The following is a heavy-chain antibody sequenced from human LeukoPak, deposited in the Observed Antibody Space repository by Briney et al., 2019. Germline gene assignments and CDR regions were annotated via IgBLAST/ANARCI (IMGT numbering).Heavy chain of an antibody. V-gene: IGHV3-30*04. CDR2: ISYDGSNK. J-gene: IGHJ4*02. CDR3: ARDPAGIAAAVFDY. Sequence: GGSLRLSCAVSGFTFSSYATHWVRQAPGKGLEWVAIISYDGSNKYYADSVKGRFTISRDNPKNTLYLQMNSLRAEDTAVYYCARDPAGIAAAVFDYWGQGTLVTVSS. D-gene: IGHD6-13*01. CDR1: GFTFSSYA.